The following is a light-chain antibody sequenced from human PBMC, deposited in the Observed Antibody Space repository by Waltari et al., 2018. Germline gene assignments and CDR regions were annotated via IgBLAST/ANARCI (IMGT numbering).Light chain of an antibody. Sequence: QTVVTQEPSFSVSPGGTVTLTCGFSSGSASTSYYPSWYQQTPGQAPRTLIYSTNTRSSGVPDRFSGSILGNKAALTITGAQADDESDYYCVLYMGSGTHWVFGGGTKLTVL. CDR1: SGSASTSYY. J-gene: IGLJ3*02. CDR3: VLYMGSGTHWV. CDR2: STN. V-gene: IGLV8-61*01.